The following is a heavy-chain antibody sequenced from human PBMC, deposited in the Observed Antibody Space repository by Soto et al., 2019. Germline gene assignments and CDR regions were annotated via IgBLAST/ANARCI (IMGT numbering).Heavy chain of an antibody. CDR2: INDDGIST. Sequence: LSLSCAASGFTFSMYWMHWVRQVPGKGPEWVSRINDDGISTNYADSVKGRFTISRDNAKNTLYLQMNALRVEDTAVYYCTRGPRSTSTGTGAFWGQGTLVTVSS. D-gene: IGHD1-1*01. V-gene: IGHV3-74*01. CDR3: TRGPRSTSTGTGAF. CDR1: GFTFSMYW. J-gene: IGHJ4*02.